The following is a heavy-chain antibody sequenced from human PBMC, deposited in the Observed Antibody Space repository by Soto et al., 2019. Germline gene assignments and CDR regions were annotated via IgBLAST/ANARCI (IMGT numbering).Heavy chain of an antibody. CDR3: ATDIHATWLLNS. V-gene: IGHV3-30*04. CDR2: ISPGGSQI. CDR1: GFGFGGKT. J-gene: IGHJ5*02. D-gene: IGHD2-2*02. Sequence: GGSLRLSCAASGFGFGGKTMYWVRQTPGRGLEWVALISPGGSQIYYADSVKGRFTISRDNSKNTLYLQMDSLRAEDTSLYLCATDIHATWLLNSWGQGTLVTVSS.